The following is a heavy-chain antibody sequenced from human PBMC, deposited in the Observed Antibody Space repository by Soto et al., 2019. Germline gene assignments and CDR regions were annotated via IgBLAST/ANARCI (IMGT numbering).Heavy chain of an antibody. V-gene: IGHV1-2*02. D-gene: IGHD3-3*01. J-gene: IGHJ4*02. CDR3: AREVFWHDYFNHEGFDS. CDR1: GYTFGGHF. Sequence: SVKVSCKASGYTFGGHFLHWVRQAPGQGLEWMGWINPNSGVTYSAQKFRGRVTLTSDTSINTAYMDVSRLTSDDTAVYYCAREVFWHDYFNHEGFDSWGQGTLVTVSS. CDR2: INPNSGVT.